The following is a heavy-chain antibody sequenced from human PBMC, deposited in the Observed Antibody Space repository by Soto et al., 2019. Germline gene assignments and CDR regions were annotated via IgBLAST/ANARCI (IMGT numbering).Heavy chain of an antibody. CDR3: AKEMYSGSNVDY. D-gene: IGHD1-26*01. J-gene: IGHJ4*02. CDR2: ISGSGGNT. Sequence: GGSLRLSCAASGFTFSNYAMNWVRQAPGKGLEWVSAISGSGGNTYYADSVKGRLTISSDNSKNTLYLQMNSLRAEDTAVYYCAKEMYSGSNVDYWGQGTLVTVSS. V-gene: IGHV3-23*01. CDR1: GFTFSNYA.